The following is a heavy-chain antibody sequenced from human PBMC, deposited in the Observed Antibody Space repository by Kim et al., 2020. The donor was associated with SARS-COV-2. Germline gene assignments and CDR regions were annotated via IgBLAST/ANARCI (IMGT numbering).Heavy chain of an antibody. V-gene: IGHV3-73*01. J-gene: IGHJ3*02. Sequence: GGSLRLSCGASGFTFSDSAMHWVRQASGKGLEWVARIRSKANGSATAYIESGRGRFTISNDDSRDTAYLQMNSLKTEDTAVYYCTRVPGTPLAFWDAFDIWGQGTMVTVSS. CDR3: TRVPGTPLAFWDAFDI. CDR2: IRSKANGSAT. D-gene: IGHD1-1*01. CDR1: GFTFSDSA.